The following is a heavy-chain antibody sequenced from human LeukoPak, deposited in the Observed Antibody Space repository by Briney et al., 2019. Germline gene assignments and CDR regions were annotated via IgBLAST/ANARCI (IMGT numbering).Heavy chain of an antibody. CDR3: ARRYYDTTGYAFDI. Sequence: GGSLRLSCVASGFTFNTYTLNWVRQAPGKGLEGISCVGRDGSIHYADSVKGRITISRDNAKNSLFLQMNSLRAEDTAIYYCARRYYDTTGYAFDIWGQGTMVTVSS. D-gene: IGHD3-22*01. CDR2: VGRDGSI. J-gene: IGHJ3*02. V-gene: IGHV3-21*01. CDR1: GFTFNTYT.